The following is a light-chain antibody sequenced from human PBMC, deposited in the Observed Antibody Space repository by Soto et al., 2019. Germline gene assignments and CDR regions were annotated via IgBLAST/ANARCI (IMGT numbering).Light chain of an antibody. J-gene: IGLJ3*02. CDR3: GSHAGDSNLV. V-gene: IGLV2-8*01. Sequence: QSALTQPPSASGSPGQSVTFSCTGTDSDVGGYNFVSWYQQHPGKAPKLMIYEVTKRPSGVPDRFSGSKSGNTASLTVSGLQAEDEAGYYCGSHAGDSNLVFGGGTKVTVL. CDR2: EVT. CDR1: DSDVGGYNF.